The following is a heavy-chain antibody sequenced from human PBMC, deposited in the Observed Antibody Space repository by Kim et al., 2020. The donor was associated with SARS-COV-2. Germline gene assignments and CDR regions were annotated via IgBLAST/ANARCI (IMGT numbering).Heavy chain of an antibody. CDR2: IDHRGTT. D-gene: IGHD1-26*01. CDR1: GGSFSAYF. Sequence: SETLSLTCGVYGGSFSAYFWSWIRQSPGKGLEWIGEIDHRGTTNYNPSLQGRVTISVDTSKNQFSLILISVTAADTAVYYCARGGGNFDPFDSWGQGSPV. J-gene: IGHJ4*02. V-gene: IGHV4-34*01. CDR3: ARGGGNFDPFDS.